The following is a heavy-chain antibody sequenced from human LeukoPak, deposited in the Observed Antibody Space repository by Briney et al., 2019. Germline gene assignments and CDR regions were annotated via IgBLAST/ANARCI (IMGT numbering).Heavy chain of an antibody. D-gene: IGHD1-26*01. Sequence: GTSLRLSCAASGFTVRSHGMHWVRQAPGKGLEWVAFIWYDGSNKYYTDSVRGRFTISRDNSKNTLYLQMNSLRAEDTAVYYCAGDRATSYFDYWGQGALVTISS. J-gene: IGHJ4*02. CDR3: AGDRATSYFDY. CDR1: GFTVRSHG. V-gene: IGHV3-33*01. CDR2: IWYDGSNK.